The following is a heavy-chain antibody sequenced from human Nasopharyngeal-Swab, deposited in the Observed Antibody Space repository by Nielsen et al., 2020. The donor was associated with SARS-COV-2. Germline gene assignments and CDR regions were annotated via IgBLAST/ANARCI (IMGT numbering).Heavy chain of an antibody. CDR2: IYYSGST. CDR1: GGSISSYY. CDR3: ARDQWLAPGAFDI. Sequence: SETLSLTCTVSGGSISSYYWSWIRQPPGKGLEWIGYIYYSGSTNYNPSLKSRVTISVDTSKNQFSLKLSSVTAADTAVYYCARDQWLAPGAFDIWGQGTMVTVSS. J-gene: IGHJ3*02. V-gene: IGHV4-59*01. D-gene: IGHD6-19*01.